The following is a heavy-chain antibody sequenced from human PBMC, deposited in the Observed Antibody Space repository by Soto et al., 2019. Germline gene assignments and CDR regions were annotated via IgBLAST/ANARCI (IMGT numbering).Heavy chain of an antibody. CDR1: GFTFSNHA. D-gene: IGHD2-15*01. CDR2: ISDSGGLT. V-gene: IGHV3-23*01. Sequence: GGSLRLSCAASGFTFSNHAMSWVRQAPGKGLEWVSGISDSGGLTYYADSVKGRFSMSRDNSKNTLYLQMKNLRAEDTAVYFCATRPGIGEAAKNFDFWGQGTLVTVSS. CDR3: ATRPGIGEAAKNFDF. J-gene: IGHJ4*02.